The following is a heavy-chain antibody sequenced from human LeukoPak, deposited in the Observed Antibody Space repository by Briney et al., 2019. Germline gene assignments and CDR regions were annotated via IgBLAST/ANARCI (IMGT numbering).Heavy chain of an antibody. CDR1: GGSISSLH. CDR3: VRAYSSSDHYYDHGMDG. CDR2: INNIRTT. J-gene: IGHJ6*01. V-gene: IGHV4-59*08. Sequence: PSETLSLTCTVSGGSISSLHWNWLAQPPGKGREGIGYINNIRTTNHNPPLRRRVTISLATPKNRFSPKFSSVTAAHTATCSCVRAYSSSDHYYDHGMDGWGQGTPVTVS. D-gene: IGHD6-13*01.